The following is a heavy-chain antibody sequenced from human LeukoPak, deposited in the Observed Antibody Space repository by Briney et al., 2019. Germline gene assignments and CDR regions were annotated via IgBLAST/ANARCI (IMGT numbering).Heavy chain of an antibody. Sequence: ASVKVSCKASGYTFSIYNMHWVRQAPGQGLEWMGIINPSGGSASDTQKFQGRVTMTRDTSTSTLYMELRSLRSDDTAVYYCARVKVHLIAVAGMNPELIDYWGQGTLVTVSS. CDR3: ARVKVHLIAVAGMNPELIDY. D-gene: IGHD6-19*01. CDR2: INPSGGSA. V-gene: IGHV1-46*01. CDR1: GYTFSIYN. J-gene: IGHJ4*02.